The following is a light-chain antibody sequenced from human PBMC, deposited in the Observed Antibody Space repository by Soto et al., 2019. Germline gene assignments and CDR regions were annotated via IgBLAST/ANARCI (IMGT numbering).Light chain of an antibody. V-gene: IGKV3-20*01. Sequence: EIVLPQSPGTLSLSPGERATLSCRASQSVSSRDLAWYQQKPGQAPRLLIYATSSRATGIPDRFSGSGSGTDFTLTISRLEPEHFAVYYCQQYDNSPGYSFGQGTKLEIK. J-gene: IGKJ2*03. CDR1: QSVSSRD. CDR3: QQYDNSPGYS. CDR2: ATS.